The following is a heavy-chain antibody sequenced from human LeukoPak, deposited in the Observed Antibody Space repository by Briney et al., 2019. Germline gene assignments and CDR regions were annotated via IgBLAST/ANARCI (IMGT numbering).Heavy chain of an antibody. D-gene: IGHD1-26*01. V-gene: IGHV3-23*01. Sequence: GGSLRLSCAASGFTFSSYAMSWVRQAPGKGLEWVSAISGSGGSTYYADSVKGRFTISRDNSKNTLYLQMNSLRTEDTAVYYCAKGDSGSYYPFGYWGQGTLVTVSS. J-gene: IGHJ4*02. CDR1: GFTFSSYA. CDR2: ISGSGGST. CDR3: AKGDSGSYYPFGY.